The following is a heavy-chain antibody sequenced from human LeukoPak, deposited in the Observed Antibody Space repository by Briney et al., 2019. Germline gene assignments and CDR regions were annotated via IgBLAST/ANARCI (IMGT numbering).Heavy chain of an antibody. V-gene: IGHV1-2*02. J-gene: IGHJ3*02. Sequence: ASVKVSCKTSGYTFTDYYIHWVRQAPGQGLEWMGWINPNSVDTRYAQKLQDRVTMTSDTSITTAYMELSGLRSDDTALYYCARGSEVGGTEKNALDIWGQGTMVIVSS. CDR2: INPNSVDT. CDR1: GYTFTDYY. CDR3: ARGSEVGGTEKNALDI. D-gene: IGHD1-26*01.